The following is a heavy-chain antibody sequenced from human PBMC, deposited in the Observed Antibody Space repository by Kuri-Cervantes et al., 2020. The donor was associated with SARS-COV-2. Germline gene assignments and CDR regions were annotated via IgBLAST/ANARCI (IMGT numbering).Heavy chain of an antibody. CDR2: INAGNGNT. D-gene: IGHD3-22*01. J-gene: IGHJ4*02. CDR1: GYTFTSYA. V-gene: IGHV1-3*01. CDR3: VRGGAIYYAADY. Sequence: ASVKVSCKASGYTFTSYAMHWVRQAPGQRLEWMGWINAGNGNTKYSQKFQGRVTITRDTSASTAYMELSSLRSDDTAVYYCVRGGAIYYAADYWGQGTLVTVSS.